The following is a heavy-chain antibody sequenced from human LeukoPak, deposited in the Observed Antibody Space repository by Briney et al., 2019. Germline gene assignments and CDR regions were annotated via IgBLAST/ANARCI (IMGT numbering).Heavy chain of an antibody. CDR1: GFTFSDYS. D-gene: IGHD4-17*01. Sequence: GGSLRLSCAASGFTFSDYSMNWVRQAPGKRLEWVSSISSSSSYIYYADSVKGRFTISRDNAKNSLYLQMNSLRAEDTAVYYCARDTVTQPLDYWGQGTLVTVSS. CDR3: ARDTVTQPLDY. V-gene: IGHV3-21*01. CDR2: ISSSSSYI. J-gene: IGHJ4*02.